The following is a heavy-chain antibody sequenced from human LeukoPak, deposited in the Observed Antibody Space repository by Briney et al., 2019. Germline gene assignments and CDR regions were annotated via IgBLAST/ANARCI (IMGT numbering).Heavy chain of an antibody. CDR1: GFTFSSYG. V-gene: IGHV3-33*06. Sequence: GGSLRLSCAASGFTFSSYGMHWVRQAPGKGLEWVAVIWYDGSNKYYADSVKGRFTISRDNSKNTLYLQMNSLRAEDTAVYYCAKDLVAVARLDYWGQGTLVTVSS. D-gene: IGHD6-19*01. CDR3: AKDLVAVARLDY. J-gene: IGHJ4*02. CDR2: IWYDGSNK.